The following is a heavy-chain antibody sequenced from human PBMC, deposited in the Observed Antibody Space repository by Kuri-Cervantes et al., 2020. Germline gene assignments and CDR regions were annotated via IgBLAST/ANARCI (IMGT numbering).Heavy chain of an antibody. Sequence: SETLSLTCTVSGGSISSGGYYWSWIRQHPGKGLEWIGYIYYSGSTYYNPSLKSRVTISVDTSKNQFSLKLSSVTAADTAVYYCARGYGDHYWYFDLWGRGTLVTVSS. CDR1: GGSISSGGYY. J-gene: IGHJ2*01. D-gene: IGHD4-17*01. CDR2: IYYSGST. CDR3: ARGYGDHYWYFDL. V-gene: IGHV4-31*03.